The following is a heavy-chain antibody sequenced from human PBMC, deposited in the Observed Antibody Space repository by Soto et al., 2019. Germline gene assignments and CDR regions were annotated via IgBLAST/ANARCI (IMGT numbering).Heavy chain of an antibody. CDR2: IWYDGSNK. CDR1: GLTFRSYG. V-gene: IGHV3-33*01. CDR3: ARDPSTSSYSSGWYGWFDP. Sequence: QVQLEESGGGVVQPGGSLRLSCAASGLTFRSYGMHWVRQAPGRGLEWVAVIWYDGSNKYYADSVRGRFTISRDNSTTTLYLQMNSLRVDDTAVYYCARDPSTSSYSSGWYGWFDPWGQGTLVTVSS. J-gene: IGHJ5*02. D-gene: IGHD6-19*01.